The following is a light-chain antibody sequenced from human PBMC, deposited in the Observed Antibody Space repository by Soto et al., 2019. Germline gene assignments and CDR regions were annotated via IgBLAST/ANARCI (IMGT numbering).Light chain of an antibody. CDR2: GNH. CDR1: SSNIGAPYD. V-gene: IGLV1-40*01. Sequence: QAVLTQPPSVSGAPGQTVVISCSGSSSNIGAPYDVNWYLQIPVTAPKRLIYGNHNRPSGVPERFSGSKSGTSATLAITGLQAEDEADYYCQSYDRRLSGYVFGTGTKVTVL. J-gene: IGLJ1*01. CDR3: QSYDRRLSGYV.